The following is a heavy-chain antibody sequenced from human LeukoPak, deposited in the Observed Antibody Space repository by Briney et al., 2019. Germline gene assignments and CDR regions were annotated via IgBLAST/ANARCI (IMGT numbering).Heavy chain of an antibody. V-gene: IGHV4-61*02. Sequence: PSQTLSLTCSVSGDSISSDVYYSSWIRQPAGKGLEWIERIYASGSTTYNSSLKSRVTISIDTAKNQFSLKLTYVTAADTAVYYCAGTRRYCSGGSCYNWFDPWGQGTLVTVSS. CDR3: AGTRRYCSGGSCYNWFDP. D-gene: IGHD2-15*01. J-gene: IGHJ5*02. CDR1: GDSISSDVYY. CDR2: IYASGST.